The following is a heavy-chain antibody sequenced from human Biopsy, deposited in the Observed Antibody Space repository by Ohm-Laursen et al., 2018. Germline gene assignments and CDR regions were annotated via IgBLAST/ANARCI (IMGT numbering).Heavy chain of an antibody. D-gene: IGHD2/OR15-2a*01. V-gene: IGHV4-59*01. CDR3: ARATNSTGWPYYYFYGMDV. CDR2: IYYSGST. Sequence: TLSLTCTVSGGSISSDYWSWIRRTPGKGLEWIGYIYYSGSTNYNPSLKSRVTISVDTSKNQFSLRLNSVTAADTAVYYCARATNSTGWPYYYFYGMDVWGQGTTVTVSS. CDR1: GGSISSDY. J-gene: IGHJ6*02.